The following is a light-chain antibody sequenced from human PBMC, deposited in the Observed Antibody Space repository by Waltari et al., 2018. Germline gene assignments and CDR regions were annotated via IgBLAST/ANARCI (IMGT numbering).Light chain of an antibody. CDR3: QQYDKWLRYS. CDR1: QSISTN. Sequence: IVMTQSPATLSVSPGERATLSCRASQSISTNLAWFQEKPGQAPRLLIYGASTRAPGVPARFSGSGSVTYFTLVISSLQSEDFAVYYCQQYDKWLRYSFGQGTKLEIK. J-gene: IGKJ2*01. V-gene: IGKV3-15*01. CDR2: GAS.